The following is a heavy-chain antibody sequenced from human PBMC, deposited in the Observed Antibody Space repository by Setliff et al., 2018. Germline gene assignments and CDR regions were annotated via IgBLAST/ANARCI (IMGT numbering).Heavy chain of an antibody. V-gene: IGHV4-34*01. D-gene: IGHD6-6*01. CDR1: GGTFTYYY. Sequence: KTSETLSLTCAASGGTFTYYYWTWIRQSPAKGLEWIGEITHTGTTVSTKYNPSLKSRVTMSIDTSKNQFSLMVTSVTAADTAVYYCARGRNVASRLLDSWGQGTLVTVSS. CDR3: ARGRNVASRLLDS. CDR2: ITHTGTTVST. J-gene: IGHJ4*02.